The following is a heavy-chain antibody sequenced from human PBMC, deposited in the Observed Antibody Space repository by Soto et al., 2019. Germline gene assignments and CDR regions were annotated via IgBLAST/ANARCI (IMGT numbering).Heavy chain of an antibody. J-gene: IGHJ6*03. CDR2: IYYSGST. Sequence: SETLSLTCTVSGGSISSYYWSWIRQPPGKGLEWIGYIYYSGSTNYNPSLKSRVTISVDTSKNQFSLKLSSVTAADTAVYYCARDAYSSSWEVGSYYYYYYMDVWGKGTTVTVSS. CDR1: GGSISSYY. CDR3: ARDAYSSSWEVGSYYYYYYMDV. D-gene: IGHD6-13*01. V-gene: IGHV4-59*01.